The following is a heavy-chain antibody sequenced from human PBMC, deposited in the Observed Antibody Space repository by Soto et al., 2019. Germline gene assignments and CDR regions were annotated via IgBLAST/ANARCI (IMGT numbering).Heavy chain of an antibody. D-gene: IGHD2-2*01. V-gene: IGHV3-23*01. Sequence: EVQLLESGGGLVQPGGSLRLSCAASGFTFSSYAMSWVRQAPGKGLEWVSAISGSGGSTYYADSVKGRFTISRDNSKNTLYLQMNSLRAEYTAVYYCAKSTLGYCSSTSCLYYYYYGMDVWGQGTTVTVSS. CDR2: ISGSGGST. CDR1: GFTFSSYA. CDR3: AKSTLGYCSSTSCLYYYYYGMDV. J-gene: IGHJ6*02.